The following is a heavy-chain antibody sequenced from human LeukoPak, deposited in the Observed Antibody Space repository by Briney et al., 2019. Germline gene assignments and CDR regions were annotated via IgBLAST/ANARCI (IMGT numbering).Heavy chain of an antibody. J-gene: IGHJ4*02. CDR1: GGSVSSDSYY. D-gene: IGHD6-19*01. CDR2: IYYSGST. Sequence: KPSETLSLTCTVSGGSVSSDSYYWSWIRQPPGKGLEWIGYIYYSGSTNYNPSLKSRVTISVDTSKNQFSLKLSSVTAADTAVYYCARRSGWYGEIGYWGQGTLVTVSS. CDR3: ARRSGWYGEIGY. V-gene: IGHV4-61*01.